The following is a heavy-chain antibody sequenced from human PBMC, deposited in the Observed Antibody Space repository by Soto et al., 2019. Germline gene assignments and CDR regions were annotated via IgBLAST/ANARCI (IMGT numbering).Heavy chain of an antibody. CDR2: INPYSRSA. D-gene: IGHD2-21*02. CDR3: TREYCGGDSVLDY. Sequence: ASVKVSCKASGYNFTSHYIQWVRQAPGQGLEWMGIINPYSRSANYVKKFQGRVTMTSDTSSNTVFMELSSLRSEDTAVYFCTREYCGGDSVLDYWG. J-gene: IGHJ4*01. CDR1: GYNFTSHY. V-gene: IGHV1-46*01.